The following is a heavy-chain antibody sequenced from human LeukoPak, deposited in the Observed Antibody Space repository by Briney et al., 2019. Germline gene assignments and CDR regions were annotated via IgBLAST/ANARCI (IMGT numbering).Heavy chain of an antibody. D-gene: IGHD3-10*01. Sequence: GGSLRLSCAASGFTFSSYAMSWVRQAPGKGLEWVSSISGSGGSTYYADSVKGRFTISRDNSKNTLYLQMNSLRAEDTAVYYCAKVSVRLLWLGESVPRYWYFDLWGRGTLVTVSS. CDR3: AKVSVRLLWLGESVPRYWYFDL. V-gene: IGHV3-23*01. CDR2: ISGSGGST. CDR1: GFTFSSYA. J-gene: IGHJ2*01.